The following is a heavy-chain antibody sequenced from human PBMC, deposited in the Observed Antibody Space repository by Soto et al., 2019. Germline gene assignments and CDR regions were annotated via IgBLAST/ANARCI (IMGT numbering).Heavy chain of an antibody. CDR3: AREGGESSDGLYYFDS. CDR2: IYYSGNT. V-gene: IGHV4-30-4*01. D-gene: IGHD3-16*01. CDR1: GGSTSSDNY. J-gene: IGHJ4*02. Sequence: TLSLTCTVSGGSTSSDNYWSWIRQPPGKGLEWIGHIYYSGNTDYNPSLKSRLATSIDTSKNQFSLKLSSVTAADTAVYFCAREGGESSDGLYYFDSWGQGSLVTVS.